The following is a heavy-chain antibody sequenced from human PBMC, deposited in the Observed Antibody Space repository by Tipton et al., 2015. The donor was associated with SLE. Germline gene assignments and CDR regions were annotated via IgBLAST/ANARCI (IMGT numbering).Heavy chain of an antibody. V-gene: IGHV4-39*07. CDR2: IYYTGST. J-gene: IGHJ4*02. Sequence: TLSLTCTVSGGSISSSTYYWGWIRQPPGKGLEWIGSIYYTGSTYYNPSLKSRVTISVDTSKNQFSLKLSSVTAADTALYYCARGGTAAAYGYFDYWGQGTLVTVSS. D-gene: IGHD6-13*01. CDR3: ARGGTAAAYGYFDY. CDR1: GGSISSSTYY.